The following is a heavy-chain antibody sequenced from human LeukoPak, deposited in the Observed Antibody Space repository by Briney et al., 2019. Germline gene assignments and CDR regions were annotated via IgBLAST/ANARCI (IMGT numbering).Heavy chain of an antibody. CDR3: ARFRSHWASFDY. J-gene: IGHJ4*02. Sequence: ASVKVSCKTFGYTFTGYYMHWVRQAPGQGLEWMGWINPNSGDTLYAQKFQGRVTMTRDTSISTAYMELSRLRSDDTAVYYCARFRSHWASFDYWGQGTLVTVSS. D-gene: IGHD1-26*01. CDR1: GYTFTGYY. CDR2: INPNSGDT. V-gene: IGHV1-2*02.